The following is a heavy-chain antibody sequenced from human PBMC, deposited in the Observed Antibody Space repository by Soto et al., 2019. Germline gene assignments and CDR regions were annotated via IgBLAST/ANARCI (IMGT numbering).Heavy chain of an antibody. CDR3: ARGPMSCTSSSCPYFFDY. CDR1: GYTFTNYD. D-gene: IGHD2-2*01. J-gene: IGHJ4*02. Sequence: GASVKVSCKASGYTFTNYDINWVRQATGQGLEWMGWMNPNSGNTGYAQKFQGRVTMTRNTSMSTASMELSSLRSEDTAVYYCARGPMSCTSSSCPYFFDYWAQRTLVTVSS. V-gene: IGHV1-8*01. CDR2: MNPNSGNT.